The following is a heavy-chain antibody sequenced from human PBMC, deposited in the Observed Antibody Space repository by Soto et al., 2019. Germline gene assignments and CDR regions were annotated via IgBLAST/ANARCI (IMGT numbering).Heavy chain of an antibody. CDR2: ISYDGNKE. V-gene: IGHV3-30-3*01. J-gene: IGHJ5*02. CDR1: GFTFSTYA. D-gene: IGHD2-21*01. CDR3: ASLPWDDIVAHRGSYGVP. Sequence: QVPLVESGGGVVQPGRSLRLSCAASGFTFSTYAMHWVRRAPGKGLEWVAAISYDGNKEYHADSVKGRFSISRDNSRNTLYLQMNSLRTEDTAVYYCASLPWDDIVAHRGSYGVPWGQGTLVTVSS.